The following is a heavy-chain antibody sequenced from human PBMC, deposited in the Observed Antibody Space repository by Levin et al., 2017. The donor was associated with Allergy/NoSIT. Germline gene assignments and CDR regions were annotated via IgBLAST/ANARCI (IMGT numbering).Heavy chain of an antibody. J-gene: IGHJ4*02. CDR2: ISGYNGNT. V-gene: IGHV1-18*01. CDR1: GYSFSSYG. CDR3: ARDHKSSSSAGFGY. Sequence: ASVKVSCKASGYSFSSYGINWVRRAPGQGLEWMGWISGYNGNTNDAQKFQGRVTMTTDTSTGTVYMELRSLRSADTAMYYCARDHKSSSSAGFGYWGQGTQVTVSS. D-gene: IGHD6-6*01.